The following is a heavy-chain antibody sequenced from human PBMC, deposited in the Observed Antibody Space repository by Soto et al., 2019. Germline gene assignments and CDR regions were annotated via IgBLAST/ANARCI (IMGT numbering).Heavy chain of an antibody. CDR3: ARCRHDLAIPTN. CDR2: MNPNSGNT. V-gene: IGHV1-8*01. CDR1: GYTFTSYD. Sequence: QVQLVQSGAEVKKPGASVKVSSKASGYTFTSYDINWVRQATGQGLEWMGWMNPNSGNTGYAQKFQGRVTMTRNTSIITAYMELSSLRSEDTAVYYWARCRHDLAIPTNWGQGTLVTVSS. D-gene: IGHD2-2*02. J-gene: IGHJ4*02.